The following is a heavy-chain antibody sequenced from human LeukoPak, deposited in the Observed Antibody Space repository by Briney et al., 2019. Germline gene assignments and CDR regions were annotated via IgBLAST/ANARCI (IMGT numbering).Heavy chain of an antibody. CDR2: ISGSGDNT. J-gene: IGHJ4*02. CDR1: GFTFSSYG. D-gene: IGHD3-10*01. CDR3: VKVMSRSYDD. V-gene: IGHV3-23*01. Sequence: GGSLRLSCVASGFTFSSYGMSWVRQTPGKGLEWVSGISGSGDNTYYAEFVQGRFTVSRDNSKNTLILQMNSLRAEDTAVYYCVKVMSRSYDDWGQGTLVTVPS.